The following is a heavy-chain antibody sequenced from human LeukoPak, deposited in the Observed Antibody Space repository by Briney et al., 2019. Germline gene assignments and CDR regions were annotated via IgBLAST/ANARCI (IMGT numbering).Heavy chain of an antibody. CDR2: ISSSSSTI. Sequence: PGGSLRLSCAASGFTFSSYSMNWVRQAPGKGLEWVSYISSSSSTIYYADSVKGRFTISRDNAKNSLYLQMNSLRAEDTAVYYCARDWSSSGWYYGFCPWGQGTLVTVSS. CDR3: ARDWSSSGWYYGFCP. CDR1: GFTFSSYS. J-gene: IGHJ5*02. V-gene: IGHV3-48*01. D-gene: IGHD6-19*01.